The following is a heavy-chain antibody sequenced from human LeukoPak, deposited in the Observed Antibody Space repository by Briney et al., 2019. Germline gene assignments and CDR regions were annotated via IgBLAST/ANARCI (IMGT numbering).Heavy chain of an antibody. V-gene: IGHV3-23*01. CDR1: GFTFSSYA. J-gene: IGHJ3*02. D-gene: IGHD4-17*01. CDR3: AKDLVTVTTPGYAFDI. CDR2: ISGSGGST. Sequence: AGGSLRLSCAASGFTFSSYAMSWVRQAPGKGLEWVSAISGSGGSTYYADSVKGRFTISRDNSKNTLYLQMNSLRAEDTAVYYCAKDLVTVTTPGYAFDIWGQGTMVTVSS.